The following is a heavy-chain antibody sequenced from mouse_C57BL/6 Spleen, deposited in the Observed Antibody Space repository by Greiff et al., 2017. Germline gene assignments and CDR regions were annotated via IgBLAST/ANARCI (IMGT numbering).Heavy chain of an antibody. D-gene: IGHD1-1*01. CDR3: ARKGVITTVVDSLYAMDY. V-gene: IGHV2-9-1*01. Sequence: VMLVESGPGLVAPSQSLYITCTVSGFSLTSYAISWVRQPPGKGLEWLGVIWTGGGTNYNSALKSRLSISKDNSKSQVFLKMNSLQTDDTARYYCARKGVITTVVDSLYAMDYWGQGTSVTVSS. CDR1: GFSLTSYA. J-gene: IGHJ4*01. CDR2: IWTGGGT.